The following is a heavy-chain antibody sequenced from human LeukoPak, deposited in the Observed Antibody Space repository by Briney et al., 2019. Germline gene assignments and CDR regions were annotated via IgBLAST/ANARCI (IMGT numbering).Heavy chain of an antibody. CDR1: GYTFTGYY. Sequence: ASVKVSCKASGYTFTGYYMHWVRQAPGQGLEWMGWINPNSGGTNYAQKFQGRVTMTRDTSISTAYMELSRLRSDDTAVYYGARVAVTTRGFDPWGQGTLVTVSS. CDR3: ARVAVTTRGFDP. CDR2: INPNSGGT. V-gene: IGHV1-2*02. J-gene: IGHJ5*02. D-gene: IGHD4-17*01.